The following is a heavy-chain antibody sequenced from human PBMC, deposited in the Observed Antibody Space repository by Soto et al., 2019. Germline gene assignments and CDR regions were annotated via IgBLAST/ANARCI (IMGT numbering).Heavy chain of an antibody. J-gene: IGHJ4*02. CDR2: VSGSGSTI. CDR1: GFTFSDYY. V-gene: IGHV3-11*01. CDR3: ARGRTASVSGSYPFDY. D-gene: IGHD1-26*01. Sequence: QVQLVESGGGLVKPGGSLRLSCAASGFTFSDYYMTWIRQAPGKGLEWVSYVSGSGSTIHYADSVKGRFTISRDNAKNSVSLQINRLRAEDTAVYYCARGRTASVSGSYPFDYWGQGTLVTVSS.